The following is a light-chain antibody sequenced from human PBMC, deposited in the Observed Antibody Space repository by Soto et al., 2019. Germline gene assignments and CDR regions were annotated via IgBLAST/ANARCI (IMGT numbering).Light chain of an antibody. V-gene: IGKV3-20*01. Sequence: EIVLTQSPGTLSLSPGERATLSCRASQSVSSAYLAWYQQTLGQAPRLLIYGSSNRATGIPDRFSGSGSGTDFALTISRLEPEDFAVYYCQQYGSSRWTFGQGTKVEIK. CDR3: QQYGSSRWT. CDR1: QSVSSAY. J-gene: IGKJ1*01. CDR2: GSS.